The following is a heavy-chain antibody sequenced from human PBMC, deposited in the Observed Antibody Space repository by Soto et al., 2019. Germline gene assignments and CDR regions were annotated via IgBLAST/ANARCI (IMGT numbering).Heavy chain of an antibody. CDR1: GGTFGNSA. J-gene: IGHJ6*02. V-gene: IGHV1-69*12. CDR3: ARDKDRQQLGGNYYYGIDV. D-gene: IGHD2-15*01. Sequence: QVQLVQSGAEVKKPGSSVTVSCKASGGTFGNSAISWVRQAPGQGLEWMGGIIPIFSTPDYAQKFQGRVTITADESTTTAYMEVTSLKPEDTAVYYCARDKDRQQLGGNYYYGIDVWGQGTTVTVSS. CDR2: IIPIFSTP.